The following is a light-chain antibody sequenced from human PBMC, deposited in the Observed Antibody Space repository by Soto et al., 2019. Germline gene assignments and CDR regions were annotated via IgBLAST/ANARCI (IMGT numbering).Light chain of an antibody. Sequence: EIVMTQSPATLSVSPGERATFSCRASQSVSSNLAWYQQKPGQAPRLLIYGASIRATGIPDRFSGSGSGTDFTLTINRLEPEDFAVYYCQQYAGSPRTFGQGTKVDIK. CDR1: QSVSSN. CDR2: GAS. J-gene: IGKJ1*01. V-gene: IGKV3-15*01. CDR3: QQYAGSPRT.